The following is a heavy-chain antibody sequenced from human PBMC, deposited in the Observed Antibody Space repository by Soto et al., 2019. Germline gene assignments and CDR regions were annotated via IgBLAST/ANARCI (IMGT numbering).Heavy chain of an antibody. V-gene: IGHV1-18*01. CDR3: ARDFLTSGSGSPPRPHYYYYGMDV. CDR2: ISSYNGHT. D-gene: IGHD3-10*01. CDR1: GYIFTRYG. J-gene: IGHJ6*02. Sequence: GASVKVSCKASGYIFTRYGISWVRQAPGQGLEWKGWISSYNGHTNYAQKLQGRVTMTTDTYTSTGYMELRSLRSDDTAVYFCARDFLTSGSGSPPRPHYYYYGMDVWGQGTTVTVSS.